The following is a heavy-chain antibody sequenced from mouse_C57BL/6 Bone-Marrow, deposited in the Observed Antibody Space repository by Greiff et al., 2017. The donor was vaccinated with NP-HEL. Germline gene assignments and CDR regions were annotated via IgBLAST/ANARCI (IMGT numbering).Heavy chain of an antibody. Sequence: EVQRVESGAELVRPGASVKLSCTASGFNIKDDYMHWVKQRPEQGLEWIGWIDPENGDTEYASKFQGKATITADTSSNTAYLQLSSLTSEDTAVYYCTTRMVTTYFDVWGTGTTVTVSS. D-gene: IGHD2-1*01. V-gene: IGHV14-4*01. CDR1: GFNIKDDY. CDR2: IDPENGDT. J-gene: IGHJ1*03. CDR3: TTRMVTTYFDV.